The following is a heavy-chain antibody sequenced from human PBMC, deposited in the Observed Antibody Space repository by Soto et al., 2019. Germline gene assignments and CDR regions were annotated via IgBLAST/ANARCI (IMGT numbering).Heavy chain of an antibody. Sequence: ASVKVSCKASGYTFTSCAMHWVRQAPGQRLEWMGWINPNSGGTNYAQKFQGWVTMTRDTSISTAYMELSRLRSDDTAVYYCARAGYYYDSSGYYQDWGQGTLVTVSS. CDR3: ARAGYYYDSSGYYQD. D-gene: IGHD3-22*01. CDR1: GYTFTSCA. V-gene: IGHV1-2*04. CDR2: INPNSGGT. J-gene: IGHJ4*02.